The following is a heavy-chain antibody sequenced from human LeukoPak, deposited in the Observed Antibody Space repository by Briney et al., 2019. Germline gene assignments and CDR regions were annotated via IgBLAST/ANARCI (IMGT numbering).Heavy chain of an antibody. CDR1: GFTFDDYA. CDR2: ISWNSGSI. CDR3: AKDSGDY. J-gene: IGHJ4*02. Sequence: GGPLRLSCAASGFTFDDYAMHWVRQAPGKGLEWVSGISWNSGSIGYADSVKGRFTISRDNAKNSLYLQMNSLRAEDTALYYCAKDSGDYWGQGTLVTVSS. V-gene: IGHV3-9*01.